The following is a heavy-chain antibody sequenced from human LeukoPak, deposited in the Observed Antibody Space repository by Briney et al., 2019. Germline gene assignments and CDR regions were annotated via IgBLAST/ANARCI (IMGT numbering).Heavy chain of an antibody. CDR1: GFTLRGYG. CDR3: ARDLGGYSYGSHFDY. J-gene: IGHJ4*02. Sequence: GGSLRLSCAASGFTLRGYGMHWVRQAPGKGLEWVAVISYDGSNKYYADSVKGRLTISRDNSKNTLYLQMNSLRAEDTAVYYCARDLGGYSYGSHFDYWGQGTLVTVSS. D-gene: IGHD5-18*01. V-gene: IGHV3-30*03. CDR2: ISYDGSNK.